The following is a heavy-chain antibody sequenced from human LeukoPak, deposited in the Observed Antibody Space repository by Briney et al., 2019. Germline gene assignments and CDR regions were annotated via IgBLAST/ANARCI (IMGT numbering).Heavy chain of an antibody. Sequence: SETLSLTCSVSGGSISSGEYYWGWIRQPPGKGLEWIGSIYYSGTTYSNPSLKSRVTISVDTSRNQFSLKLSSVTAADTAVYYCARFRIAAAGYYYYYGMDVWGQGTTVTVSS. J-gene: IGHJ6*02. D-gene: IGHD6-13*01. CDR3: ARFRIAAAGYYYYYGMDV. V-gene: IGHV4-39*07. CDR1: GGSISSGEYY. CDR2: IYYSGTT.